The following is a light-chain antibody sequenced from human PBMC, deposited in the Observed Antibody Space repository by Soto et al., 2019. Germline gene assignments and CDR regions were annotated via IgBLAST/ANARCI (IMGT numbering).Light chain of an antibody. CDR1: SSDVGGYNS. V-gene: IGLV2-14*03. CDR2: DVS. Sequence: QSALAQPRSVSGSPGQSVTISCSGTSSDVGGYNSVSWYQQFPGKAPKLMIYDVSKRPSGVSNRFSGSKSGNTASLTISGLQAEDEADYYCSSFTGSNTLYVFGSGTKLTVL. J-gene: IGLJ1*01. CDR3: SSFTGSNTLYV.